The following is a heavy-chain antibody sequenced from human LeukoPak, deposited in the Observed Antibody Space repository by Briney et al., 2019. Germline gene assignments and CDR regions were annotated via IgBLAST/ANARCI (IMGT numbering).Heavy chain of an antibody. V-gene: IGHV1-18*01. CDR3: ARTIVVVPAAISYYGMDV. J-gene: IGHJ6*02. Sequence: ASVKVSCKASGYTFTSYGISWVRQAPGQGLEWMGWISAYNGNTNYAQKLQGRVTMTTDTSTSTAYMELRSLRSDDTAVYYCARTIVVVPAAISYYGMDVWGQGTTVTVSS. CDR1: GYTFTSYG. D-gene: IGHD2-2*01. CDR2: ISAYNGNT.